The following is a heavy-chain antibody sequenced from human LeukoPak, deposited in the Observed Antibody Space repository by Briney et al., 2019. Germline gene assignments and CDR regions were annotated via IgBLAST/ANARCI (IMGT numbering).Heavy chain of an antibody. CDR3: ARNRGYYDSSGYYAVDY. Sequence: KPSETLSLTCAVSGYSISSGYYWGWIRQPPGKGLEWIGSIYHSGSTYYNPSLKSRVTISVDTSKNQFSLKLSSVTAADTAVYYCARNRGYYDSSGYYAVDYWGQGTLVTVSS. D-gene: IGHD3-22*01. V-gene: IGHV4-38-2*01. CDR1: GYSISSGYY. J-gene: IGHJ4*02. CDR2: IYHSGST.